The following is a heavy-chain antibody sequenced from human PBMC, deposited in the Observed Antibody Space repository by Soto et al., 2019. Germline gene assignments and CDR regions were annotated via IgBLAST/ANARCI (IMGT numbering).Heavy chain of an antibody. CDR3: ARVRFGDPLDY. D-gene: IGHD3-16*01. Sequence: GASVKVSCKVSGYRFPSYGINWVRQAPGQGLEWVGWVNPDNHNTNYAQNFQHRVSLTTDTSTNTAFLELRGLRSDDTAVYYCARVRFGDPLDYWGQGTLVTVSS. J-gene: IGHJ4*02. CDR2: VNPDNHNT. V-gene: IGHV1-18*01. CDR1: GYRFPSYG.